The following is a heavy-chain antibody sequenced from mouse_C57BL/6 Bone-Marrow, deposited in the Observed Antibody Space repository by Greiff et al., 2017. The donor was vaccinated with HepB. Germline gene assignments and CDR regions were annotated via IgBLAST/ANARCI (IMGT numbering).Heavy chain of an antibody. CDR2: IRNKANGYTT. J-gene: IGHJ2*01. Sequence: DVHLVESGGGLVQPGGSLSLSCAASGFTFTDYYMSWVRQPPGKALEWLGFIRNKANGYTTEYSASVKGRFTISRDNSQSILYLQMNALRAEDSATYYCARYGYGSSYDYWGQGTTLTVSS. V-gene: IGHV7-3*01. D-gene: IGHD1-1*01. CDR3: ARYGYGSSYDY. CDR1: GFTFTDYY.